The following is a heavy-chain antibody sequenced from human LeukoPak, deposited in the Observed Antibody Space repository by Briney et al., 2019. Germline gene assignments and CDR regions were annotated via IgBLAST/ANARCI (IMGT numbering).Heavy chain of an antibody. J-gene: IGHJ5*02. Sequence: GASVKVSCKASGYTFTGHYMHWVRQAPGQGLEWMGWINPNSGGTNYAQKFQGRASMTGDTSISTSYMELSRLSSDDTAVYYCARVGSSGWDTFEQSPTWGQGTLVTVSS. D-gene: IGHD6-19*01. CDR2: INPNSGGT. CDR1: GYTFTGHY. CDR3: ARVGSSGWDTFEQSPT. V-gene: IGHV1-2*02.